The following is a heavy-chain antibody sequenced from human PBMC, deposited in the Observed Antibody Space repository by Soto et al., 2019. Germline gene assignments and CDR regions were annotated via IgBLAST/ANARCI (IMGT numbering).Heavy chain of an antibody. J-gene: IGHJ6*02. Sequence: ASVKVSCKASGDTLTSYYLHCVRQAPGQVPEWMGIINPSGGITNDAQKFQDRVTMTSDTSTSTVYMELSSLRSEDTAVYYCARGISTTRYYYYYGMDVWGQGTTVTVSS. D-gene: IGHD2-2*01. V-gene: IGHV1-46*01. CDR1: GDTLTSYY. CDR2: INPSGGIT. CDR3: ARGISTTRYYYYYGMDV.